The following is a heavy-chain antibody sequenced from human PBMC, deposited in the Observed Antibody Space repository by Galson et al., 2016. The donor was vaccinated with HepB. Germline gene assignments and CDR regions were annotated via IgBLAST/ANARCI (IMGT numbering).Heavy chain of an antibody. J-gene: IGHJ4*02. CDR3: ARDPLGYSYALVRYFDY. V-gene: IGHV3-48*02. D-gene: IGHD5-18*01. Sequence: SLRLSCAASGFTFTSYSMNWVRQVPGKGLEWVSYIGSSPGTVYYADSVKGRFTISRDNAKNSLYLQMNSLRDEDTAVYHCARDPLGYSYALVRYFDYWGQGTLVTVSS. CDR1: GFTFTSYS. CDR2: IGSSPGTV.